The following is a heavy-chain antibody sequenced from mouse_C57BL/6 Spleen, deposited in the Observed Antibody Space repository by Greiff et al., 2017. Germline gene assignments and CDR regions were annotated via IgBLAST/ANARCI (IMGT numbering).Heavy chain of an antibody. CDR3: ARSEGLRRDYYAMDY. D-gene: IGHD2-4*01. V-gene: IGHV1-80*01. CDR1: GYAFSSYW. Sequence: QVQLQQSGAELVKPGASVKISCKASGYAFSSYWMNWVKQRPGKGLEWIGQIYPGDGDTNYNGKFKGKATLTADKSSSTAYMQLSSLTSEDSAVYFCARSEGLRRDYYAMDYWGQGTSVTVSS. CDR2: IYPGDGDT. J-gene: IGHJ4*01.